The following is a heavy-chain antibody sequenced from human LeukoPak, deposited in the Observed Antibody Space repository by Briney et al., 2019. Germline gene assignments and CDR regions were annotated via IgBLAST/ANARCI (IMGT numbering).Heavy chain of an antibody. D-gene: IGHD3-10*01. CDR1: GYSISSGYY. J-gene: IGHJ4*02. CDR2: IYHSGST. V-gene: IGHV4-38-2*02. Sequence: PSETLSLTCTVSGYSISSGYYWGWIRLPPGKGLEWIGSIYHSGSTYYNPSLKSRVTISVDTSKNQFSLKLSSVTAADTAVYYCARVFRFGELNYWGQGTLVTVSS. CDR3: ARVFRFGELNY.